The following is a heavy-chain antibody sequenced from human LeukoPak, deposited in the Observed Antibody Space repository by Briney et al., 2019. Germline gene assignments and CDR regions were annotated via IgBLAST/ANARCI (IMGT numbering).Heavy chain of an antibody. V-gene: IGHV1-2*02. J-gene: IGHJ4*02. D-gene: IGHD1-14*01. Sequence: VASVKVSCKASGYTFTGYYMHWVRQAPGQGLEWMGWINPNSGGTNYAQKFQGRVTMTRDTSISTAYMELRSLRSDDTAVYYCARGGGYNPAGPDFDYWGQGTLVTVSS. CDR3: ARGGGYNPAGPDFDY. CDR1: GYTFTGYY. CDR2: INPNSGGT.